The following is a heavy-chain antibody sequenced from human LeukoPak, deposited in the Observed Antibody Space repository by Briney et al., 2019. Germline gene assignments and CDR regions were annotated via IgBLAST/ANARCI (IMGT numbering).Heavy chain of an antibody. CDR1: GYTFTSYD. CDR3: ARGSKLGVRGDDFDY. CDR2: INPNSGGT. D-gene: IGHD3-10*01. J-gene: IGHJ4*02. V-gene: IGHV1-2*02. Sequence: GASVKVSCKASGYTFTSYDINWVRQAPGQGLEWMGWINPNSGGTNYAQKFQGRVTMTRDTSISTAYMELSRLRSDDTAVYYCARGSKLGVRGDDFDYWGQGTLVTVSS.